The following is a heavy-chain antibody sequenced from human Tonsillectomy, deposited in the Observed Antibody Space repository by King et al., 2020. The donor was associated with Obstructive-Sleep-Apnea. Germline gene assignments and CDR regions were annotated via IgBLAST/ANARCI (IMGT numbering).Heavy chain of an antibody. D-gene: IGHD1-26*01. J-gene: IGHJ6*02. CDR2: IYSGGST. Sequence: EVQLVESGGGLVQPGGSLRLSCAASGFTVSSNYMSWVRQAPGKGLEWVSVIYSGGSTYYADSVKGRLTISRDNSKNTLDLQMNSLRAEDTAVYYCARDFLDSGGYYYYGMDVWGQGTTVTVSS. CDR3: ARDFLDSGGYYYYGMDV. CDR1: GFTVSSNY. V-gene: IGHV3-66*01.